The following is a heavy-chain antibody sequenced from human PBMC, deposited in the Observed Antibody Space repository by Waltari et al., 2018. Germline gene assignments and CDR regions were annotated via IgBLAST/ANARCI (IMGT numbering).Heavy chain of an antibody. V-gene: IGHV1-2*06. D-gene: IGHD2-8*01. CDR3: ASNRDMLG. J-gene: IGHJ3*01. Sequence: QVQLVQSGAEVKKPGASVKDSCKTSGYSFTAYHMHWVRQAPGQGLEWMGRINPNTGDTTYAQKFEGRVTMTRDTAMSTTYMELNNLTSDDTALYFCASNRDMLGWGQGTMVIVSS. CDR1: GYSFTAYH. CDR2: INPNTGDT.